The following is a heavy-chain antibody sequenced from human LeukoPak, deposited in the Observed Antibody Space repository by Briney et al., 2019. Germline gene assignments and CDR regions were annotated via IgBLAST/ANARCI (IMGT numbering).Heavy chain of an antibody. Sequence: GGSLRLYCAASGFTFSSYAMHWVRQAPGKGLEWVAVISYDGSNKYYADSVKGRFTISRDNSKNTLYLQMNSLRAEDTAVYYSARRYYYGSGSYLFPWGQGTLVTVSS. CDR2: ISYDGSNK. D-gene: IGHD3-10*01. V-gene: IGHV3-30*04. CDR3: ARRYYYGSGSYLFP. J-gene: IGHJ5*02. CDR1: GFTFSSYA.